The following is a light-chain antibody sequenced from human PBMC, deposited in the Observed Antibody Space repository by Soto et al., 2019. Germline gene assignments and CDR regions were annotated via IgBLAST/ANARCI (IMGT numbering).Light chain of an antibody. CDR2: GTS. Sequence: EIVFTQSPCTLSLSPVERPTLSCRASQSISSGSLAWYQQKPGQAPRLLIYGTSTRATGIPDRFSGSGSGTDFTLTISRLEPEDFAVYYCQQYNNWPPVTFGQGTKVDIK. CDR3: QQYNNWPPVT. J-gene: IGKJ1*01. V-gene: IGKV3-20*01. CDR1: QSISSGS.